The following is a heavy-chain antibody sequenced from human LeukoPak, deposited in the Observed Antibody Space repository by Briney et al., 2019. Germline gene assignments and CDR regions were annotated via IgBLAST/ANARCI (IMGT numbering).Heavy chain of an antibody. J-gene: IGHJ4*02. CDR1: GFTFSSYA. D-gene: IGHD3-16*02. V-gene: IGHV3-23*01. CDR3: AKWPLGGRIVITFGGVIGS. Sequence: GGSLRLSCAASGFTFSSYAMSWVRQAPGKGLEWVSAISGSGGSTYYADSVKGRFTISRDNSKNTLYLQMNSLRAEDTAVYYCAKWPLGGRIVITFGGVIGSWGQGTLVTVSS. CDR2: ISGSGGST.